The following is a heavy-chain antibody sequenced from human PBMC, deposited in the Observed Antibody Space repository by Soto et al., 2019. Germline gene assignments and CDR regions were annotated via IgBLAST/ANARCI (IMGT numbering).Heavy chain of an antibody. J-gene: IGHJ6*03. CDR1: GGSISSNNYF. CDR3: ARRDLYYYYMDV. CDR2: IYYSGST. Sequence: SETLSLTCSVSGGSISSNNYFWGWIRQPPGKGLEWIGNIYYSGSTYYNPSLKSRVTISVDTSKNQFSLRLSSVTAADTAVYYCARRDLYYYYMDVWGKGTTVTVSS. V-gene: IGHV4-39*01.